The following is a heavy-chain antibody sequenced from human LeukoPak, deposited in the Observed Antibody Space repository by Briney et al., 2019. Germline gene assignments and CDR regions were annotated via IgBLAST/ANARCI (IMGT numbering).Heavy chain of an antibody. Sequence: PGGSLRLSCAASGFTFSDYYMSWIRQAPGKGLEWVSYISTSGTTTYYGDSVKGRFTISRDNAKNSLYLQMNNLRAEDTAVYYCARVKNGFDGNGYPYYYYYMDVWGRGTTVTVFS. D-gene: IGHD3-22*01. CDR3: ARVKNGFDGNGYPYYYYYMDV. V-gene: IGHV3-11*04. J-gene: IGHJ6*03. CDR1: GFTFSDYY. CDR2: ISTSGTTT.